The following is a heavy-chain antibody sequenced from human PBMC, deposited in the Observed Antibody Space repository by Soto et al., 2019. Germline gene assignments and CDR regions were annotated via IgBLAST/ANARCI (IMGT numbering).Heavy chain of an antibody. CDR2: FDPEDGET. J-gene: IGHJ6*03. CDR1: GYTLTELS. Sequence: GASVKVSCKVSGYTLTELSMHWVRQAPGKGLGWMGGFDPEDGETIYAQKFQGRVTITVDASTSTLYMQLSSLRSEDAALYYCARSPYDYDALTGGYLYYMDVWGQGTTVTVSS. D-gene: IGHD3-9*01. V-gene: IGHV1-24*01. CDR3: ARSPYDYDALTGGYLYYMDV.